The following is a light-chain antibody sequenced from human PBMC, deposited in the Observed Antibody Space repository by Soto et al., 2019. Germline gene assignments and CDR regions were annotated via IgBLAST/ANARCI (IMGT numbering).Light chain of an antibody. CDR1: QGIIDY. V-gene: IGKV1-27*01. CDR2: AAS. CDR3: QKYDSAPQT. J-gene: IGKJ1*01. Sequence: DIQMTQSPSSLSASVGDTVTITCRASQGIIDYLAWYHQRPGKVHKLMFYAASTLQTGVPSHFSGSGAGTDFPLSIISLQPQDVATYYFQKYDSAPQTFGQGTKVEIK.